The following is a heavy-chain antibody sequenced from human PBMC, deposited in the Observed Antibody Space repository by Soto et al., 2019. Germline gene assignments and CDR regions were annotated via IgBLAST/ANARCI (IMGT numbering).Heavy chain of an antibody. CDR2: IYNGGST. CDR1: GDSVSSVGFH. V-gene: IGHV4-30-4*01. J-gene: IGHJ4*02. CDR3: ARAPVGLDTISYFDY. D-gene: IGHD3-3*01. Sequence: SETLSITCTVSGDSVSSVGFHWAWLRRPPGKGLEWIGYIYNGGSTYYRPSLESRMHMSLDATRSHYSLRLTSVTAADTAVYFCARAPVGLDTISYFDYWGQGKMVTVYS.